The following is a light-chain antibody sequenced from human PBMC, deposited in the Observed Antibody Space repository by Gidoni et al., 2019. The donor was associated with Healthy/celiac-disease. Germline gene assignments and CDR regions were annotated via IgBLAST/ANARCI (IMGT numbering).Light chain of an antibody. CDR3: QQRSNWHPLT. CDR2: DAS. CDR1: QSVSSY. J-gene: IGKJ4*01. V-gene: IGKV3-11*01. Sequence: EIVLTQSPATLPLSPGERATLSCRASQSVSSYLAWYQQKPGQAPRLLIYDASNRATGIPARFSGSGSGTDFTLTISSREPEDFAVYYCQQRSNWHPLTFGGGTKVEIK.